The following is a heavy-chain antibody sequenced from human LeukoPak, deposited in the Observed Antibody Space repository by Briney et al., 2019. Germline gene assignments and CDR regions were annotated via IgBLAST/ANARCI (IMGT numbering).Heavy chain of an antibody. V-gene: IGHV3-7*04. CDR2: IKQDGSEK. CDR3: ARETEMANLDY. CDR1: GFTFTNSW. J-gene: IGHJ4*02. D-gene: IGHD5-24*01. Sequence: GGSPRLSCAASGFTFTNSWMSWVRQSAGKGLEWVANIKQDGSEKYYVDSVKGRFTISRDNAKKSLYLQMNSLRAEDTAVYYCARETEMANLDYWGQGTPVTVSS.